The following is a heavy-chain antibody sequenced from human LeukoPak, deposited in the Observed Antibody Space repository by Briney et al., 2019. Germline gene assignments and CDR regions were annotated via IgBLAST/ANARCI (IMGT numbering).Heavy chain of an antibody. CDR3: ARGVIAAAKWFDP. Sequence: PSETLSLTCAVYGGSLSGYYWSWIRQPPGKGLEWIGEINHSGSTNYNPSLKSRVTISVDTSKNQFSLKLSSVTAADTAVYYCARGVIAAAKWFDPWGQGTLVTVSS. D-gene: IGHD6-13*01. CDR1: GGSLSGYY. V-gene: IGHV4-34*01. CDR2: INHSGST. J-gene: IGHJ5*02.